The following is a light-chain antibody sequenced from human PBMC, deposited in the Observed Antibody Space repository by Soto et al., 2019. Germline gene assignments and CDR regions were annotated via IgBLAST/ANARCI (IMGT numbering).Light chain of an antibody. CDR3: QQYNSYSWT. V-gene: IGKV1-5*03. CDR2: KAS. Sequence: DLQMTHYRSTLSPPVVQKVTITCRASQSISSWLAWYQQKPGKAPKLLIYKASNLENGVPSRFSGSGSGTEFTLTISSLQSDDFATYYCQQYNSYSWTVGQGTKVDIK. CDR1: QSISSW. J-gene: IGKJ1*01.